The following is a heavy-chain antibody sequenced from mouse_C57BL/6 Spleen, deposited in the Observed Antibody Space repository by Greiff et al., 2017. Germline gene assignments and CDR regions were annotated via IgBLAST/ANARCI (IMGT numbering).Heavy chain of an antibody. D-gene: IGHD2-1*01. CDR1: GFSLTSYG. CDR2: IWRGGST. Sequence: VQLQQSGPGLVQPSQSLSITCTVSGFSLTSYGVHWVRQSPGKGLEWLGVIWRGGSTAYNAAFISRLSISKDNSKSQVFFKMNRLQADDTAIYYCARNGGYYYGKPWFAYWGQGTLVTVSA. V-gene: IGHV2-2*01. J-gene: IGHJ3*01. CDR3: ARNGGYYYGKPWFAY.